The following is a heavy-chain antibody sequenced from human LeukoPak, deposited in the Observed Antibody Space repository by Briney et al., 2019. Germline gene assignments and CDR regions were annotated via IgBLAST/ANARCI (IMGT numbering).Heavy chain of an antibody. CDR3: IRDLFDDYSLDY. J-gene: IGHJ4*02. CDR2: INSDSSLM. D-gene: IGHD3-16*01. V-gene: IGHV3-21*01. Sequence: GGSLRLSCAASGFTFSSYSMNWVRQAPGKGLEWISSINSDSSLMFYAESVKGRFTISRDNARNSLYLQMNSLRAEDTAVYYCIRDLFDDYSLDYWGQGALVTVSS. CDR1: GFTFSSYS.